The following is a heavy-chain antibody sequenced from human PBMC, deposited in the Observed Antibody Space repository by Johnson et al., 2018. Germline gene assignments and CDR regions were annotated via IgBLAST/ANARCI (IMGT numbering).Heavy chain of an antibody. CDR2: IYSGGST. D-gene: IGHD1-26*01. CDR1: GFTVSSNY. V-gene: IGHV3-53*02. CDR3: GRGGSGSYADAFEI. Sequence: EVQLVETGGGLIQPGGSLRLSCAASGFTVSSNYMSWVRQAPGKGLEWVSVIYSGGSTSYAYSVKGRFTISRDNSKNTVYLQMNSLRAEETAMYFCGRGGSGSYADAFEIWGQGTVVTVSS. J-gene: IGHJ3*02.